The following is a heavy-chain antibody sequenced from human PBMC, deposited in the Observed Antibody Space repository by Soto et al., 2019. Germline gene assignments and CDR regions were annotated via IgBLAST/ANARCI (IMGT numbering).Heavy chain of an antibody. Sequence: QVQLVQSGAEVKKPGASVKVSCKASGYTFTSYGISWVRQAPGQGLEWMGWISTYNGNTNYAQKLQGRVTMTTDTSASTDYMELRSLRSDDTAVYYCARDMWYCSGGSCYPDAFDIWGQGTMVTVSS. D-gene: IGHD2-15*01. CDR3: ARDMWYCSGGSCYPDAFDI. CDR2: ISTYNGNT. V-gene: IGHV1-18*01. CDR1: GYTFTSYG. J-gene: IGHJ3*02.